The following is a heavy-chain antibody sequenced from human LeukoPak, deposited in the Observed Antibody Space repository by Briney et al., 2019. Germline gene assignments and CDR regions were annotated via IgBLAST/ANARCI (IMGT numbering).Heavy chain of an antibody. V-gene: IGHV3-23*01. CDR2: ISGSGDDT. Sequence: GGSLRLSCAASGFTFSSYAMSWVRQAPRKGLEWVSAISGSGDDTYYADSVKGRFTISRDNSKSTLYLQMNSLTAEDTAVYYCAKDLGIVVTIVDYWGQGTLVTVSS. J-gene: IGHJ4*02. CDR3: AKDLGIVVTIVDY. CDR1: GFTFSSYA. D-gene: IGHD5-12*01.